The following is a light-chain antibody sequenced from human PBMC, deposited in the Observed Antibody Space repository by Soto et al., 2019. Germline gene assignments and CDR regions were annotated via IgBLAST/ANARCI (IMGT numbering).Light chain of an antibody. CDR2: DAS. CDR3: QQRSNWWT. CDR1: ESIGNY. Sequence: EIVMTQSPATLSLSPGERATLSCRASESIGNYLAWYQQKPGQAPRLLIYDASNRATGITARFSGSGSGTDFTLTISSLEPEDFAVYYCQQRSNWWTFGQGTKVEIK. J-gene: IGKJ1*01. V-gene: IGKV3-11*01.